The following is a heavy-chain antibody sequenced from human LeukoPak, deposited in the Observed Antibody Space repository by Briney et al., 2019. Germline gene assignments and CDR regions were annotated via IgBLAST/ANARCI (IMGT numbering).Heavy chain of an antibody. V-gene: IGHV4-31*03. CDR1: GGSISSGGYY. Sequence: SETLSLTCTVSGGSISSGGYYWSWIRQHPGKGLEWIGYIYYSGSTYYNPSLKSRVTISVDTSKNQFSLKLSSETAADTAVYYCARATPPYSSSWYAGGVMDVWGQGTTVTVSS. CDR2: IYYSGST. J-gene: IGHJ6*02. D-gene: IGHD6-13*01. CDR3: ARATPPYSSSWYAGGVMDV.